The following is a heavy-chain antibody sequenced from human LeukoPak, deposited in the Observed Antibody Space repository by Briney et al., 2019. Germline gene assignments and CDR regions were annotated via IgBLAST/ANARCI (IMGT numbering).Heavy chain of an antibody. V-gene: IGHV4-59*08. CDR3: ARGEGATVIDY. J-gene: IGHJ4*02. CDR2: IYYSGST. CDR1: GGSISSYY. Sequence: SETLSLTCTASGGSISSYYWSWIRQPPGKGLEWIGYIYYSGSTNYNPSLKSRVTISVDTSKNQFSLKLSSVTAADTAVYYCARGEGATVIDYWGQGTLVTVSS. D-gene: IGHD4-17*01.